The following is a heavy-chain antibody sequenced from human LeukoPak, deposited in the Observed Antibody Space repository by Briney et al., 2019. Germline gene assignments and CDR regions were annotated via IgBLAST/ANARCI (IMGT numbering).Heavy chain of an antibody. Sequence: ASVKVSCKVSGYTLTELSMHWVRQAPGKGLEWMGGFDPEDGETIYAQKFQGRVTMTEDTSTDIAYMELSSLRSEDTAVYYCATTRGYSYALDYWGQGTLVTVSS. CDR3: ATTRGYSYALDY. CDR2: FDPEDGET. D-gene: IGHD5-18*01. J-gene: IGHJ4*02. CDR1: GYTLTELS. V-gene: IGHV1-24*01.